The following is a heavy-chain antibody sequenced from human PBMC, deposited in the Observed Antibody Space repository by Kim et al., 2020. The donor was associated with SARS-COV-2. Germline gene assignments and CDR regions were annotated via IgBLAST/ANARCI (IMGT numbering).Heavy chain of an antibody. J-gene: IGHJ4*02. CDR2: ISAYNGNT. CDR3: ARAGPLGCSSTSCYTDYFDY. D-gene: IGHD2-2*02. CDR1: GYTFTSYG. V-gene: IGHV1-18*01. Sequence: ASVKVSCKASGYTFTSYGISWVRQAPGQGLEWMGWISAYNGNTNYAQKLQGRVTMTTDTSTSTDYMGLRSLRSDDTAVYYCARAGPLGCSSTSCYTDYFDYWGQGTLVTVSS.